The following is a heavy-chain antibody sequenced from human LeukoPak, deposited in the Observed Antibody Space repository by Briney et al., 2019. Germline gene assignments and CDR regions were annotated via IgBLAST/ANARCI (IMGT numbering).Heavy chain of an antibody. CDR1: GGSISSYY. CDR2: IYYSGST. Sequence: SETLSLTCTVSGGSISSYYWSWIRQPPGKGLEWIGYIYYSGSTNYNPSLKSRVTISVDTSKNRFSLKLSSVTAADTAVYYCARRKIVGAYNWFDPWGQGTLVTVSS. CDR3: ARRKIVGAYNWFDP. D-gene: IGHD1-26*01. V-gene: IGHV4-59*08. J-gene: IGHJ5*02.